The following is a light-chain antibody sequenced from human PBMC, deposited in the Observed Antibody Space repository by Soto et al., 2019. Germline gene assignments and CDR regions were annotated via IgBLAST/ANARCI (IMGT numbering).Light chain of an antibody. J-gene: IGKJ1*01. V-gene: IGKV1-5*01. CDR3: QQYDSFPWT. CDR2: DVS. Sequence: DIQMTQSPSSLSASVGDRVTVTCRASQTISDWLAWHQQKPGKAPKLLIFDVSSLESGVPSRFSGSGSGTEFTLTISGLQPDDFATYYCQQYDSFPWTFGQGTKVDIK. CDR1: QTISDW.